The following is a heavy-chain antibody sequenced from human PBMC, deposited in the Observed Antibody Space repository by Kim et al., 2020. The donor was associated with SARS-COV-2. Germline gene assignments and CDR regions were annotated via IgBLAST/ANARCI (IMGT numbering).Heavy chain of an antibody. Sequence: GGSLRLSCVAFGITFSNYGVSWVRQAPGKGLEWVSAICFGGVSDSADSVRVRFTTSRDNPKSMVYLQMNCLRAEDTAIYYCAGICGTTSCSDDYWGQGTLVTVSS. CDR2: ICFGGVS. J-gene: IGHJ4*02. D-gene: IGHD2-2*01. V-gene: IGHV3-23*01. CDR3: AGICGTTSCSDDY. CDR1: GITFSNYG.